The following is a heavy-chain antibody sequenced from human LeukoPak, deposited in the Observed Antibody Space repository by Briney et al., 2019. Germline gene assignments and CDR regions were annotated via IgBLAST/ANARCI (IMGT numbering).Heavy chain of an antibody. CDR2: INPSGAIT. D-gene: IGHD6-19*01. J-gene: IGHJ4*02. CDR3: ARDLIPGAGTYKSLGY. V-gene: IGHV1-46*01. CDR1: GYTFTSYY. Sequence: ASVKVSCKASGYTFTSYYMHWVRQAPGQGLEWMGMINPSGAITSYAQKFQGRVTMTRDMSTSTVYMELRSLRSDDTAVYYCARDLIPGAGTYKSLGYWGQGTLVTVSS.